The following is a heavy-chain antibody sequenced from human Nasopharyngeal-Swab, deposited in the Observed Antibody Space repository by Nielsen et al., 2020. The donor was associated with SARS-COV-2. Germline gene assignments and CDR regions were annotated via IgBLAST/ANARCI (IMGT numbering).Heavy chain of an antibody. CDR3: ARASSITIFGVVISRGYYYYGMDV. Sequence: WIRQCPSRGLEWLGRTHYRSKWYNDYAVSVKSRITINPDTSKNQFSLQLNSVTPEDTAVYYCARASSITIFGVVISRGYYYYGMDVWGQGTTVTVSS. CDR2: THYRSKWYN. V-gene: IGHV6-1*01. D-gene: IGHD3-3*01. J-gene: IGHJ6*02.